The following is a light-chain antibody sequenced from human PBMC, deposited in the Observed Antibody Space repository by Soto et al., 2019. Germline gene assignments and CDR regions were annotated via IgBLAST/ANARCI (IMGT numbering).Light chain of an antibody. CDR1: QSVSSSY. CDR2: GAS. V-gene: IGKV3-20*01. CDR3: QQYGGSPT. Sequence: EIVLTQSPGSLSLSPGERATISCRASQSVSSSYLAWYQQKPGQAPRLLIYGASSRATGIPDRFSGSGSGTDFTLTISRLEPEDFAVYYCQQYGGSPTFGQGTKVDIK. J-gene: IGKJ1*01.